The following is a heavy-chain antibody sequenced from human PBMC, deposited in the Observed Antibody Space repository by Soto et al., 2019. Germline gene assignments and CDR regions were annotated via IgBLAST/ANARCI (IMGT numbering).Heavy chain of an antibody. CDR2: IFSNDEK. V-gene: IGHV2-26*01. CDR1: VFSLSNARMG. CDR3: ARIIKVYDFWSGYGWFDP. D-gene: IGHD3-3*01. J-gene: IGHJ5*02. Sequence: SGPTLVNPTETLTLTCTVSVFSLSNARMGVSWIRQPQGKALEWLAHIFSNDEKSYSTSLKSRLTISKDTSKSQVVLTMTNMDPVDTATYSCARIIKVYDFWSGYGWFDPWGQGTLVTVSS.